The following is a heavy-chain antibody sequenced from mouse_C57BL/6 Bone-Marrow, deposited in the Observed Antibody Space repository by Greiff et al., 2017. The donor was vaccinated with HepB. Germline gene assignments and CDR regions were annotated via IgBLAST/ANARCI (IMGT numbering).Heavy chain of an antibody. CDR1: GYTFTSYW. CDR3: ARDRLTTVVATPFFDY. V-gene: IGHV1-64*01. Sequence: VQLQQPGAELVKPGASVKLSCKASGYTFTSYWMHWVKQRPGQGLEWIGMIHPNSGSTNYNEKFKSKATLTVDKSSSTAYMQLSSLTSEDSAVYYCARDRLTTVVATPFFDYWGQGTTLTVSS. CDR2: IHPNSGST. J-gene: IGHJ2*01. D-gene: IGHD1-1*01.